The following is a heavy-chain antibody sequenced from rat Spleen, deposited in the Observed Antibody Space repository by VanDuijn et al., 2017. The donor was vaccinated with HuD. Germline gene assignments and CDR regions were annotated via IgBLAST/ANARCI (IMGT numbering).Heavy chain of an antibody. CDR3: AVSGFGY. V-gene: IGHV5-58*01. CDR1: GFTFSTYW. J-gene: IGHJ2*01. Sequence: EVQLVETGGGLVQPGRSLKLSCAASGFTFSTYWMYWVRQAPGKGLDWVSSITPDGGTTHYPDSVKGRFTISRNNAENTVFLQMNSLRSEDTATYYCAVSGFGYWGQGVMVTVSS. D-gene: IGHD4-4*01. CDR2: ITPDGGTT.